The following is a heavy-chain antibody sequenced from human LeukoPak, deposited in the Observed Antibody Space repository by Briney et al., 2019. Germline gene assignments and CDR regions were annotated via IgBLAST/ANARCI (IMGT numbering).Heavy chain of an antibody. J-gene: IGHJ3*02. Sequence: SDTLSLTSSVSGVSFSSSIYSWGWIRQPPGKGLECIGRVYYSGGTYYNPSLKSRVTISIDMSKNQFSLKLSSVTAADTALFYCARLDGGPGNAFDIWGEGTMVTVSS. CDR1: GVSFSSSIYS. D-gene: IGHD3-16*01. CDR2: VYYSGGT. V-gene: IGHV4-39*01. CDR3: ARLDGGPGNAFDI.